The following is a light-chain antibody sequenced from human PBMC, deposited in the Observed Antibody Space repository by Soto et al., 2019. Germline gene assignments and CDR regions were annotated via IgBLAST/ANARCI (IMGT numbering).Light chain of an antibody. V-gene: IGLV2-8*01. CDR2: EVT. J-gene: IGLJ1*01. CDR3: SSYAGDIILSV. CDR1: SNDVGAYNF. Sequence: QSVLTQPPSASGSPGQSVTISCTGTSNDVGAYNFVSWYQQHPGKAPKLMIYEVTKRPSGVPDRFSGSKSGNTASLTVSGLQAEDEADYYCSSYAGDIILSVFATGPKVTVL.